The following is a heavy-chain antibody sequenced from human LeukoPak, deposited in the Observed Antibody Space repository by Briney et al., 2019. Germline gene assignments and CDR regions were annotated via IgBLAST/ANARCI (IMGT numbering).Heavy chain of an antibody. Sequence: SVKVSCKGSGGTFSSYAISWVRQAPGQGLEWMGGIIPIFGTANYAQKFQGRVTITTDESMSTAYMELSSLRSEDTAVYYCAKGIAAAGPNAFDIWGQGTMVTVSS. CDR2: IIPIFGTA. J-gene: IGHJ3*02. CDR3: AKGIAAAGPNAFDI. D-gene: IGHD6-13*01. V-gene: IGHV1-69*05. CDR1: GGTFSSYA.